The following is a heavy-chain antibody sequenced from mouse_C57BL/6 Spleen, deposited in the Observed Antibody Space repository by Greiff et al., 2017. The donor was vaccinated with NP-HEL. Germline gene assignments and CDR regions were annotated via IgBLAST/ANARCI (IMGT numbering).Heavy chain of an antibody. Sequence: EVKLVESGPGLVKPSQSLSLTCSVTGYSITSGYYWNWIRQFPGNKLEWMGYISYDGSNNYNPSLKNRISITRDTSKNQFFLKLNSVTTEDTATYYCARNGYYGSSQFAYWGQGTLVTVSA. CDR1: GYSITSGYY. V-gene: IGHV3-6*01. D-gene: IGHD1-1*01. CDR2: ISYDGSN. J-gene: IGHJ3*01. CDR3: ARNGYYGSSQFAY.